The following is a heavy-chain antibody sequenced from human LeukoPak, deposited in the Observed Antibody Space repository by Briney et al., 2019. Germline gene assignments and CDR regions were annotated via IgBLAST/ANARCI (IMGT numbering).Heavy chain of an antibody. Sequence: PGGSLRLSCAASGFTFSSYVMHWVRQTPGMGLEYVSGISTNGGSTYYANSVKGRFTISRDNSKNTLYLQMGSLRAEDMAVYYCARDPSSTSYTAWGFDLWGQGTMVTVFS. J-gene: IGHJ3*01. D-gene: IGHD2-2*01. CDR1: GFTFSSYV. V-gene: IGHV3-64*01. CDR3: ARDPSSTSYTAWGFDL. CDR2: ISTNGGST.